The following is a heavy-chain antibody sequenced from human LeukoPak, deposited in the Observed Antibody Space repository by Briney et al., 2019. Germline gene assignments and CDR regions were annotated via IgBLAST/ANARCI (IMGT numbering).Heavy chain of an antibody. CDR2: INTNTGNP. D-gene: IGHD3-22*01. V-gene: IGHV7-4-1*02. Sequence: PQASVKVSCKASGYTFTSYAMNWVRQDPGQGLEWMGWINTNTGNPTYAQGFTGRFVFSLDTSVSTAYLQISSLKAEDTAVYYCARDLRWDSSGYYASGDTWRFDYWGQGTLVTVSA. J-gene: IGHJ4*02. CDR1: GYTFTSYA. CDR3: ARDLRWDSSGYYASGDTWRFDY.